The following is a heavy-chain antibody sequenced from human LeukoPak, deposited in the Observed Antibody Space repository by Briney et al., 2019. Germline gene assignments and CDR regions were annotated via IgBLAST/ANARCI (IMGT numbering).Heavy chain of an antibody. CDR1: GFTFSNAW. V-gene: IGHV3-15*01. J-gene: IGHJ4*02. CDR2: IKSKTDGGTT. CDR3: TSRDYGDNYGSDY. Sequence: TPGGSLRLSCAASGFTFSNAWMSWVRQAPGKGLEWVGRIKSKTDGGTTDYAAPVKGRFTISRDDSKNTLYLQMNSLKTEDTAVYFCTSRDYGDNYGSDYWGQGALVTVSS. D-gene: IGHD4-23*01.